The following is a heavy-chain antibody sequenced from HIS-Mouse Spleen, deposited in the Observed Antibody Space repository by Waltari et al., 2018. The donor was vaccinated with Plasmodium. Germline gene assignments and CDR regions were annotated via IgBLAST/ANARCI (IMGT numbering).Heavy chain of an antibody. CDR2: ISYDGSNK. V-gene: IGHV3-30*18. CDR1: GFTFIRYG. J-gene: IGHJ4*02. CDR3: AKDRRSSSWYVDY. D-gene: IGHD6-13*01. Sequence: QVQLVESGGGVFQPGRSLRLSCAAHGFTFIRYGMNWVRQAPGKGLEWVAVISYDGSNKYYADSVKGRFTISRDNSKNTLYLQMNSLRAEDTAVYYCAKDRRSSSWYVDYWGQGTLVTVSS.